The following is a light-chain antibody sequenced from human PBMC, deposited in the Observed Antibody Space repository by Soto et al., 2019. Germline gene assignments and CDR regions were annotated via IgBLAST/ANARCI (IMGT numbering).Light chain of an antibody. J-gene: IGKJ1*01. CDR3: QQYNGFSS. V-gene: IGKV1-8*01. Sequence: AIRMTQSPSSFSASTGDRVTITCRASQGISSYLAWYQQKPGKAPKLLIYDASSLESGVPSRFSGSGSGTEFTLTISSLQPDDFATYYCQQYNGFSSFGQGTKVEIK. CDR2: DAS. CDR1: QGISSY.